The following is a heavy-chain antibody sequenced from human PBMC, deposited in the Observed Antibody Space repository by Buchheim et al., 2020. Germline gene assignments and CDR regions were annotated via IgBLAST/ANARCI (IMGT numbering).Heavy chain of an antibody. V-gene: IGHV4-31*03. J-gene: IGHJ4*02. CDR2: IYYSGST. CDR1: GGSISSGGYY. D-gene: IGHD2-2*01. Sequence: QVQLQESGPGLVKPSQILSLTCTVSGGSISSGGYYWSWIRQHPGKGLEWIGYIYYSGSTYYNPSLKRRVNLQVDQSKNQFSLNLRAVTAADTAVYYCARDVYSCSSTICSPVTQFDYWGQGTL. CDR3: ARDVYSCSSTICSPVTQFDY.